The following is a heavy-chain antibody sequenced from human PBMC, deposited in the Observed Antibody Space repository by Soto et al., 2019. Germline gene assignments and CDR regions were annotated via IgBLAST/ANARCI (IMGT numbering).Heavy chain of an antibody. J-gene: IGHJ4*02. Sequence: EVQLLESGGDLVQPGGSLRLSCTTSGFRFSDSAMDWVRQSPGTGLEWVSSIGFTTTYYADSVKDRFSITRDNSKNTVYLQMNNLRVEDTAVYYCAMIPTFMVRTPGDHWGQGTPVIVSS. CDR3: AMIPTFMVRTPGDH. CDR2: IGFTTT. V-gene: IGHV3-23*01. D-gene: IGHD3-10*01. CDR1: GFRFSDSA.